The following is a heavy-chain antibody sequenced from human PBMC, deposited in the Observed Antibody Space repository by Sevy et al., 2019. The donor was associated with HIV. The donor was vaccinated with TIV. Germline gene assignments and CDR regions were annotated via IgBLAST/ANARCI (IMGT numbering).Heavy chain of an antibody. CDR2: ISGSGGST. D-gene: IGHD5-18*01. CDR1: GFTFSSYA. V-gene: IGHV3-23*01. CDR3: AGSHSYGVYYYYGMDV. J-gene: IGHJ6*02. Sequence: GGSLRLSCAASGFTFSSYAMSWVRQAPGKGLEWVSAISGSGGSTYYADSVKGRFTISRDNSKNTLYLQMNSLRAEDTAVYYCAGSHSYGVYYYYGMDVWGQGTTVTVSS.